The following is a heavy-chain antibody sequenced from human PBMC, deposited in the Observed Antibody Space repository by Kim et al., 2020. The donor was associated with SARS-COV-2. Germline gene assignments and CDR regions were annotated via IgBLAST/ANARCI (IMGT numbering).Heavy chain of an antibody. Sequence: ASVKVSCKASGYSITHYGISWVRQAPGQGLEWIGWISPNNGNTSYVQNFQGRLTITADTSTSIVYMELGSLTSDDTATYYCVRDSPGLFYSFATHFDFWGQGTLITVSS. CDR1: GYSITHYG. D-gene: IGHD3-9*01. CDR2: ISPNNGNT. J-gene: IGHJ4*02. CDR3: VRDSPGLFYSFATHFDF. V-gene: IGHV1-18*04.